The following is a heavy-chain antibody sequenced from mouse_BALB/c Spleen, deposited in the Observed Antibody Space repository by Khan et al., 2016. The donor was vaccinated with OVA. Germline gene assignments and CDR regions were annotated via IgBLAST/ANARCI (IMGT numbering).Heavy chain of an antibody. CDR2: IWGDGST. CDR3: ARQGPSYYFDY. Sequence: QVQLKESGPGLVAPSQSLSITCTVTGFSLTSYGVSWVRQPPGKGLEWLGVIWGDGSTNYHSALISRLSISKDNSKSQVFLKLNSLQTDDTATSNCARQGPSYYFDYWGQGTTLTVCS. D-gene: IGHD3-3*01. CDR1: GFSLTSYG. J-gene: IGHJ2*01. V-gene: IGHV2-3*01.